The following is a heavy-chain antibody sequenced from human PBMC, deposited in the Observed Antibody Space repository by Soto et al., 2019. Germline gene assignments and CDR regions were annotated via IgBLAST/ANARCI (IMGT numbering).Heavy chain of an antibody. V-gene: IGHV3-66*01. CDR2: IYSGGST. CDR3: ARVTYYCDSSGSDAFDI. Sequence: GGSLRLSCAASGFTVSSNYMSWVRQAPGKGLEWVSVIYSGGSTYYADSVKGRFTISRHNSKNTLYLQMNSLRAEDTAVYYCARVTYYCDSSGSDAFDIWGQGTMVTVSS. D-gene: IGHD3-22*01. J-gene: IGHJ3*02. CDR1: GFTVSSNY.